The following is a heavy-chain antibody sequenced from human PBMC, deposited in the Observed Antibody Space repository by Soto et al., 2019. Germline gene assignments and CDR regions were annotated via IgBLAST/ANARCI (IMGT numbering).Heavy chain of an antibody. V-gene: IGHV3-15*01. CDR1: GFTFSNAW. CDR2: IKSKTDGGTT. D-gene: IGHD3-22*01. Sequence: GGSLRLSCAASGFTFSNAWMSWVRQAPGKGLEWVGRIKSKTDGGTTDYAAPVKGRFTISRDDSKNTLYLQMNSLKTEDTAVYYCTTDWAYYHYYYYGMDVWGQGTTVTVSS. CDR3: TTDWAYYHYYYYGMDV. J-gene: IGHJ6*02.